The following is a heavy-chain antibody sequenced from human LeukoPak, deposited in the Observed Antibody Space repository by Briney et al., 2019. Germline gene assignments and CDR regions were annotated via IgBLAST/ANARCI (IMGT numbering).Heavy chain of an antibody. V-gene: IGHV3-33*01. CDR3: ARDSLRAYFDY. J-gene: IGHJ4*02. D-gene: IGHD5-12*01. CDR2: IWYDGSNK. Sequence: TGGSLRLSCAASGFTFSSYGMHWVRQAPGKGLEWVAVIWYDGSNKYYADSVKGRFTISRDNSKNTLYLQMNSLRAEDTAVYYCARDSLRAYFDYWGQGTLVTVSS. CDR1: GFTFSSYG.